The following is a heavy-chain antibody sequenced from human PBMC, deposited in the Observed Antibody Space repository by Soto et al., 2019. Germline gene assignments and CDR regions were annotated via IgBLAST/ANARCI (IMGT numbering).Heavy chain of an antibody. CDR3: ARRCSAGTCYLLDFDY. CDR1: GYTFTGYY. Sequence: GASVKVSCKASGYTFTGYYMHWVRQAPGQGLEWMGWINPNSGGTNYAQKFQGRVTMTRDTSISTAYMELSRLRSDDTAVYYCARRCSAGTCYLLDFDYWGQGTLVTVSS. V-gene: IGHV1-2*02. J-gene: IGHJ4*02. CDR2: INPNSGGT. D-gene: IGHD2-15*01.